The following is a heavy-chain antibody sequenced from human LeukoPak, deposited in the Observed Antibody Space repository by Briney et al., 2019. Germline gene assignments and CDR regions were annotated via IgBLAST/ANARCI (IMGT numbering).Heavy chain of an antibody. J-gene: IGHJ3*02. CDR3: ARGAQLPPLWNYHDAFDI. CDR1: GGTFSSYA. D-gene: IGHD1-7*01. Sequence: VASVKVSCKASGGTFSSYAISWVRQAPGQGLEWMGWINPNSGGTNYAQKFQGRVTMTRDTSISTAYMELSRLRSDDTAVYYCARGAQLPPLWNYHDAFDIWGQGTMVTVSS. CDR2: INPNSGGT. V-gene: IGHV1-2*02.